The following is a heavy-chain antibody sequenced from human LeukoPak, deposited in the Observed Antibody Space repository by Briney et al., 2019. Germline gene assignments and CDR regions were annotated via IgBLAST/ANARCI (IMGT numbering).Heavy chain of an antibody. D-gene: IGHD2-2*01. Sequence: GGSLRLSRAASGFTPSNAWVSWVRQAPGKGREWVGRIKSKTDGGTTDYAAPVKGRFTISRDDSKNTLYLQMNSLKTEDTAVYYCTTQGPYCSSTSCYSIDYWGQGTLVTVSS. CDR1: GFTPSNAW. J-gene: IGHJ4*02. CDR3: TTQGPYCSSTSCYSIDY. CDR2: IKSKTDGGTT. V-gene: IGHV3-15*01.